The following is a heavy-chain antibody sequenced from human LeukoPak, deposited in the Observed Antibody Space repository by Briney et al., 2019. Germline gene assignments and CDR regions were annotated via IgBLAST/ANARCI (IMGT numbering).Heavy chain of an antibody. V-gene: IGHV3-30*02. Sequence: PGGSLRLSCAASGFTLSSYDMHWVRQAPGMGLEWVAFIRYDGSNKYYADSVKGRFTVSRDNSKNTLYLQMNSLRAEDTAVYYCAKLYCFITSCSYYMDVWGKGTTVTVSS. CDR3: AKLYCFITSCSYYMDV. J-gene: IGHJ6*03. CDR1: GFTLSSYD. CDR2: IRYDGSNK. D-gene: IGHD2-2*01.